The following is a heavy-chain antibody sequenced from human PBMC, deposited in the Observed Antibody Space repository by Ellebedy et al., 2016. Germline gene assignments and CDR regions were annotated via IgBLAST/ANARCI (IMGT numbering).Heavy chain of an antibody. D-gene: IGHD5-18*01. CDR1: GFTFSNYI. CDR3: TRDPGPFSYGHFDF. J-gene: IGHJ3*01. Sequence: GGSLRLSCAASGFTFSNYIMNWVRQTPGQGLEWVSSISNNSEYIYYADSVKGRFTVSRDNGQNSLSLQMNSLRAEDTAIYYCTRDPGPFSYGHFDFWGQGTMVSVSS. V-gene: IGHV3-21*01. CDR2: ISNNSEYI.